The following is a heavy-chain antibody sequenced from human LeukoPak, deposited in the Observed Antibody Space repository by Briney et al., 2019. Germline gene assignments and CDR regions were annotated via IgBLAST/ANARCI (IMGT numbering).Heavy chain of an antibody. CDR1: GFTFSGSA. D-gene: IGHD3-10*01. CDR3: ARSDGYYYGSGVDY. V-gene: IGHV3-64*01. J-gene: IGHJ4*02. CDR2: ISSNGGST. Sequence: GGSLRLSCAASGFTFSGSAMHWVRQAPGKGLEYVSAISSNGGSTYYANSVKGRFTISRDNSKNTLYLQMGSLRAEDMAVYYCARSDGYYYGSGVDYWGQETLVTVSS.